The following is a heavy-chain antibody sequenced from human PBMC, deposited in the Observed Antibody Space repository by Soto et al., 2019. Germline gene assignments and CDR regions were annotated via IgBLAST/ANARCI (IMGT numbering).Heavy chain of an antibody. Sequence: PGGSLRLSCVASGFTFSSYGMHWVRQAPGKGLEWVAVISYDGSNKYYADSVKGRFTISRDNSKNTLYLQMNSLRAEDTAVYYCAKDLPDYSRGQGTRVTVSS. CDR1: GFTFSSYG. CDR2: ISYDGSNK. CDR3: AKDLPDYS. J-gene: IGHJ4*02. V-gene: IGHV3-30*18. D-gene: IGHD2-15*01.